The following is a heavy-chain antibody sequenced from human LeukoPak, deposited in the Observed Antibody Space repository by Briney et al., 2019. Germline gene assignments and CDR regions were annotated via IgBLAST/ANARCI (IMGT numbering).Heavy chain of an antibody. CDR2: ISSSGST. V-gene: IGHV4-61*02. Sequence: SETLSLTCTVSGDSISSGDYYWSWIRQPAGKGLEWIGRISSSGSTNYNPPLKSRVTISVDTSKNQFSLKLSSVTAADTAVYYCARHAGDGYYYYMDVWGKGTTVTISS. CDR3: ARHAGDGYYYYMDV. CDR1: GDSISSGDYY. J-gene: IGHJ6*03.